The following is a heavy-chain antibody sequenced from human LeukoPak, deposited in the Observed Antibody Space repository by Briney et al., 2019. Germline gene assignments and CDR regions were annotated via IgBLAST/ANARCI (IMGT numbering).Heavy chain of an antibody. CDR2: ISSSSSYI. CDR3: ARDSRQLNAFDI. CDR1: GFTFSSYS. J-gene: IGHJ3*02. D-gene: IGHD6-6*01. Sequence: GGSLRLSCAASGFTFSSYSMNWVRQAPGKGLEWVSSISSSSSYIYYADSVKGRFTISRDNAKNSLYLQMNSLRAEDTAVYYCARDSRQLNAFDIWGQGTMVTVSS. V-gene: IGHV3-21*01.